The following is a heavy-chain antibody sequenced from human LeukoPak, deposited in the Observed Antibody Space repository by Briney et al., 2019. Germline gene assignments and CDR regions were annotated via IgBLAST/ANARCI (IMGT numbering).Heavy chain of an antibody. D-gene: IGHD2-21*02. V-gene: IGHV1-69*04. CDR2: IIPIFGIA. CDR3: AVTGCGGDCYTYGYYYYGMDV. Sequence: SVKVSCKASGGTFSSYAISWVQQAPGQGLEWMGRIIPIFGIANYAQKFQGRVTITADKSTSTAYMELSSLRSEDTAVYYCAVTGCGGDCYTYGYYYYGMDVWGQGTTVTVSS. J-gene: IGHJ6*02. CDR1: GGTFSSYA.